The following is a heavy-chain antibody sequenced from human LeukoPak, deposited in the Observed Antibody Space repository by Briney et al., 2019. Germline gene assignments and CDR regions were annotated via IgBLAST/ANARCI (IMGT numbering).Heavy chain of an antibody. CDR2: ISGSGGST. CDR3: AKGDGVGKVVPAAINY. D-gene: IGHD2-2*01. J-gene: IGHJ4*02. CDR1: GFTFSSYA. Sequence: QSGGSLRLSCAASGFTFSSYAMSWVRQAPGKGLEWVSAISGSGGSTYYADSVKGRFTISRDNSKNTLYLQMNSLRAEDTAVYYCAKGDGVGKVVPAAINYWGQGTLVTVSS. V-gene: IGHV3-23*01.